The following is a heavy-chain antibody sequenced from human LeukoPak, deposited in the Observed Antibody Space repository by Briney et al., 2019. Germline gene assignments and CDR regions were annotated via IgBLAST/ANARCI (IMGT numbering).Heavy chain of an antibody. V-gene: IGHV1-2*02. CDR1: GYTFTGYY. CDR3: ARGMIYDFWSGYSDYYYYYMDV. J-gene: IGHJ6*03. CDR2: INPNSGGT. Sequence: ASVKVSCKASGYTFTGYYMHWVRQAPGQGLEWMGWINPNSGGTNYAQKFQGRVTMTRDTSISTAYMELSRLRSDDTAVCYCARGMIYDFWSGYSDYYYYYMDVWGKGTTVTVSS. D-gene: IGHD3-3*01.